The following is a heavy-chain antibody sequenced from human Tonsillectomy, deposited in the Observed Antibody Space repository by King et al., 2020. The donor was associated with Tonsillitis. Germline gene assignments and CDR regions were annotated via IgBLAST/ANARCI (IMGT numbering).Heavy chain of an antibody. V-gene: IGHV3-30*04. J-gene: IGHJ5*02. CDR2: ISYDGSKT. CDR3: DRDPPYYDSSGS. CDR1: RFTFSTYA. Sequence: VQLVESGGGVVQPGRSLRLSCAASRFTFSTYAMHWVRQAPGKGLEWVAIISYDGSKTYYAESVKGRFTISRDNSKNTLYLQMNSLRVEDTAVYYCDRDPPYYDSSGSWGQGTLVTVSS. D-gene: IGHD3-22*01.